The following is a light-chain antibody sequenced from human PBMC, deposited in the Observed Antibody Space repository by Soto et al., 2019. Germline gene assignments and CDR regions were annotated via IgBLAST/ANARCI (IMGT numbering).Light chain of an antibody. Sequence: IFFTASPSPLSFFLWEIATPSCRASQSVSSSNLAWYQQKPAQAPRLLIYAASRRAPGIPERFSGSGSGTDFTLTISRLEPEDFAVYYCQQYLTSPKTFGQGTKVDIK. J-gene: IGKJ1*01. CDR1: QSVSSSN. CDR3: QQYLTSPKT. V-gene: IGKV3-20*01. CDR2: AAS.